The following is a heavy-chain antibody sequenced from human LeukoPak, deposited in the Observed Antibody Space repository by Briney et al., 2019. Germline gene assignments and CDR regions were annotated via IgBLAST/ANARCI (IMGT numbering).Heavy chain of an antibody. CDR2: IKQDGSEK. Sequence: LSGGSLRLSCAASGFTFSSSGMNWVRQAPGKGLEWVANIKQDGSEKYYADSVKGRFTISRDTAKNTLYLQMNSLRAEDTAVYYCARVFYCSSTTCYRYYYYMDVWGKGTTVTVSS. CDR3: ARVFYCSSTTCYRYYYYMDV. J-gene: IGHJ6*03. CDR1: GFTFSSSG. D-gene: IGHD2-2*01. V-gene: IGHV3-7*01.